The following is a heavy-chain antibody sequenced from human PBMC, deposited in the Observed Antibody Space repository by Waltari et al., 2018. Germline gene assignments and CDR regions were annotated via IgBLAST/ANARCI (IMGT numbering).Heavy chain of an antibody. CDR2: RIPNFGTA. D-gene: IGHD6-13*01. CDR1: GGTFSSYA. J-gene: IGHJ4*02. CDR3: ASEEGAAAGTGFDY. Sequence: QVQLVQSGAEVKKPGSSVKVSCKASGGTFSSYAISWVRQAPGPWLVWMGGRIPNFGTASDAQKSQGRVTSTADESTSTAYMELSSLRAEDTAVYYCASEEGAAAGTGFDYWGQGTLVTVSS. V-gene: IGHV1-69*01.